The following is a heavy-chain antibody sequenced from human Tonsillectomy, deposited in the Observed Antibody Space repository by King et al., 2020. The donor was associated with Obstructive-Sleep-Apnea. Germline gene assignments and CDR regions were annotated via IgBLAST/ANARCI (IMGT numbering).Heavy chain of an antibody. CDR2: IYSGGST. Sequence: LVESGGGLVQPGGSLRLSCAASGFTVSSNYMSGVRQAPGKGLEGVSVIYSGGSTYYADSVKGRFTISRHNSKNTLYLQMNSLRAEDTAVYYCARGVDTAMVYYFDYWGQGTLVTVSS. D-gene: IGHD5-18*01. CDR3: ARGVDTAMVYYFDY. V-gene: IGHV3-53*04. J-gene: IGHJ4*02. CDR1: GFTVSSNY.